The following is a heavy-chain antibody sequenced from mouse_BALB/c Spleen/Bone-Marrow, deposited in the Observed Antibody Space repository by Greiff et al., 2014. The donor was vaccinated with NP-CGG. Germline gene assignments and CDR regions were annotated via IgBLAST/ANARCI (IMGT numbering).Heavy chain of an antibody. Sequence: QVQLQQSGAELAKPGASVKMSCKASGYTFTSYWMYWVKQRPGQGLEWIGYINPSTGYTEYNQKFKDKATLTADKSSSTAYMQLSSLTSEDSAVYYCARWGDDGTFDYWGQGTTLTVSS. V-gene: IGHV1-7*01. CDR1: GYTFTSYW. CDR3: ARWGDDGTFDY. CDR2: INPSTGYT. J-gene: IGHJ2*01. D-gene: IGHD2-12*01.